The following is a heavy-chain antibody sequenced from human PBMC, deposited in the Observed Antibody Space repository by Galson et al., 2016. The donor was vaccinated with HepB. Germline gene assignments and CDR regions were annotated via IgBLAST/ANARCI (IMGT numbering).Heavy chain of an antibody. Sequence: PALVKPTQTLTLTCTFSGFSLTADGMCVSWIRQPPGKPLEWLALIDWDDDKYYSPSLQTRPTISKDTSKNQVVLTMTTLDPVDTAAYYWARSTLTTVTSYPFDIWGQGTVVTVSS. D-gene: IGHD4-17*01. V-gene: IGHV2-70*01. CDR1: GFSLTADGMC. J-gene: IGHJ3*02. CDR3: ARSTLTTVTSYPFDI. CDR2: IDWDDDK.